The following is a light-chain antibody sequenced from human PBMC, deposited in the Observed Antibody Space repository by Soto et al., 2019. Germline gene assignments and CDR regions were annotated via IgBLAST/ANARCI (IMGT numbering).Light chain of an antibody. CDR2: EVN. Sequence: QSALTQPASVSGSPGQSITISCTGTSSDVGGYDYVSWHQQHPGKAPKLMIYEVNTRPSGVSNRFSGSKSGNTASLTISGLQAKDEADYYCCSYTSSGAHVFGGGTKLTVL. J-gene: IGLJ2*01. CDR3: CSYTSSGAHV. CDR1: SSDVGGYDY. V-gene: IGLV2-14*01.